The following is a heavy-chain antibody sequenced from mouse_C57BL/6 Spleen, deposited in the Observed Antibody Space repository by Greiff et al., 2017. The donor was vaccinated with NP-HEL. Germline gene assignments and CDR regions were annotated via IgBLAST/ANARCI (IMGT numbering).Heavy chain of an antibody. CDR1: GYSFTDYN. J-gene: IGHJ2*01. CDR3: ARSDTTVVDYWGYFDY. Sequence: EVQLQQSGPELVKPGASVKISCKASGYSFTDYNMNWVKQSNGKSLEWIGVINPNYGTTSYNQKFKGKATLTADQSSSTAYMQLNSLTSEDSAVYYSARSDTTVVDYWGYFDYWGQGTTLTVSS. V-gene: IGHV1-39*01. CDR2: INPNYGTT. D-gene: IGHD1-1*01.